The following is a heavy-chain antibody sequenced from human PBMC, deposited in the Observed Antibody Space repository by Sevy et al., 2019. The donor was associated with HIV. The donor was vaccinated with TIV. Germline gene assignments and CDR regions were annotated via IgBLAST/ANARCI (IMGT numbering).Heavy chain of an antibody. CDR1: GFTFSSHG. Sequence: GGSLRLSCAASGFTFSSHGMHWVRRAPGKGLEWVGLISFDGNKRYYPDSVEGRFTISRDNSKNTLYLQMNGLRAEDTAVYYCAKGEGYCSGGSCNPGVSWGQGTLVTVSS. D-gene: IGHD2-15*01. CDR2: ISFDGNKR. V-gene: IGHV3-30*18. J-gene: IGHJ5*02. CDR3: AKGEGYCSGGSCNPGVS.